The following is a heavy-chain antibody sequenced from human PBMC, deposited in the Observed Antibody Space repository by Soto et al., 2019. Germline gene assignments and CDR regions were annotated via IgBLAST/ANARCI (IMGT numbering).Heavy chain of an antibody. CDR2: IRSKAYGGTT. CDR3: TRGGEMGDY. D-gene: IGHD3-10*01. V-gene: IGHV3-49*04. J-gene: IGHJ4*02. CDR1: GFTFGDYA. Sequence: EVQLVESGGGLVQPGRSLRLSCTASGFTFGDYAMSWVRQAPGKGLEWVGFIRSKAYGGTTEYAASVKGRFTISRDDSKSIAYLQMNSLKTEDTAVYYCTRGGEMGDYWGQGTLVTVSS.